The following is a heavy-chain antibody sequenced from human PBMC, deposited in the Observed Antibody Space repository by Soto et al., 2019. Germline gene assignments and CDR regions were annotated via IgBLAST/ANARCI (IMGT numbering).Heavy chain of an antibody. J-gene: IGHJ6*02. CDR3: AKGPGYCTSTSCYAPWSNYGMDV. Sequence: GGSLRLSCAASGFNFSSYAMKWVRQAPGKELEWVSAISGSGGSTYYSDSVKGRFTISRDNSKNTLYQQKNSLRAGDTAVYYYAKGPGYCTSTSCYAPWSNYGMDVLGQGTTVTVSS. D-gene: IGHD2-2*01. CDR2: ISGSGGST. CDR1: GFNFSSYA. V-gene: IGHV3-23*01.